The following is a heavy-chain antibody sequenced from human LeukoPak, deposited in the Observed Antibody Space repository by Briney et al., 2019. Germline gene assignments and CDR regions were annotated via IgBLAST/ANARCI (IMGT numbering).Heavy chain of an antibody. D-gene: IGHD6-19*01. Sequence: HGESLKISCRGSGYSFTSYLIAWVRQMSGKGLEWMGIIYPGDSDTRYSPSFQGRVTISADKSISTAYLQWSSLKASDTAMYYCARLTGSYSSGRADGWGKGTTVTVSS. J-gene: IGHJ6*04. CDR1: GYSFTSYL. CDR2: IYPGDSDT. V-gene: IGHV5-51*01. CDR3: ARLTGSYSSGRADG.